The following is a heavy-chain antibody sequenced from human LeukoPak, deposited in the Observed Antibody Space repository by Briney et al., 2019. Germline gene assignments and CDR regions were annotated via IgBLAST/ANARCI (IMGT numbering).Heavy chain of an antibody. D-gene: IGHD3-22*01. Sequence: GGSLRLSCAASGFTVSSNYMSWVRQAPGKGLEWVSVIYTGGNTYYADSVKGRFTISRDNSKNTLYLQTSGLRAEDTAVYYCARSEEIYYYDSSGPHDYWGQGTLVTVSS. CDR1: GFTVSSNY. CDR3: ARSEEIYYYDSSGPHDY. V-gene: IGHV3-53*01. CDR2: IYTGGNT. J-gene: IGHJ4*02.